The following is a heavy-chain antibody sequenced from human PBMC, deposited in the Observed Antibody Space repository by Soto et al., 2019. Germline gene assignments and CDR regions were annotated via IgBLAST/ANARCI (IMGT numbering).Heavy chain of an antibody. CDR3: ARPMVRGVIDAFDI. CDR1: GGSISSGDYC. Sequence: SETLSLTCAVSGGSISSGDYCWSWIRQPPGKGLEWVGYNYNSGSTHYNPSLKSRVTISVDTSKNQFSLKLSSVTAADTAVYYCARPMVRGVIDAFDIWGQGTMVTVSS. J-gene: IGHJ3*02. CDR2: NYNSGST. D-gene: IGHD3-10*01. V-gene: IGHV4-30-2*01.